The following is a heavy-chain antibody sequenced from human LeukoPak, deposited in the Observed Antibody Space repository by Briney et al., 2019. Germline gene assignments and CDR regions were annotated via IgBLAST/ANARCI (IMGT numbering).Heavy chain of an antibody. CDR2: IYPGDSDT. J-gene: IGHJ4*02. CDR1: GYTFTSYW. CDR3: VRTYDRGGHYYPDY. Sequence: GESLKISCKTSGYTFTSYWIAWVRQMPGKGLEWMGIIYPGDSDTRYSPSFQGLVTISADKSVSTTYLQLSSLKASDTAMYYCVRTYDRGGHYYPDYWGQGTLVTVSS. V-gene: IGHV5-51*01. D-gene: IGHD3-22*01.